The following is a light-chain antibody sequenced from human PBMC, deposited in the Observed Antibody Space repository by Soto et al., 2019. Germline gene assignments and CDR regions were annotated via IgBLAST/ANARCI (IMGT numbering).Light chain of an antibody. V-gene: IGLV2-14*01. CDR2: DVS. J-gene: IGLJ3*02. CDR3: SSYTSSSPRV. CDR1: SSDVGGYNY. Sequence: QSALTQPASVSGSPGQSITISCTGTSSDVGGYNYVSWYQQHPGKAPKLMIYDVSNRPSGVSNRFSGSKSGNTASLTISGLQAEDEADYYCSSYTSSSPRVFGGGTQ.